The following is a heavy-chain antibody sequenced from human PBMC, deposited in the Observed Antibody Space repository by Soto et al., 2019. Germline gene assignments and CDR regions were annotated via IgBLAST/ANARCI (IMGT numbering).Heavy chain of an antibody. V-gene: IGHV4-31*03. D-gene: IGHD4-17*01. CDR2: IYYSGST. J-gene: IGHJ6*02. Sequence: TLSLTCPVSGGSISSGGYYWSWLRQHPGKGLEWIGYIYYSGSTYYNTSLKRRVTISVDTSKNQFSLKLSSVTAADSAVYYGARDRKTTAIVGMDVWGQGTTVTVSS. CDR1: GGSISSGGYY. CDR3: ARDRKTTAIVGMDV.